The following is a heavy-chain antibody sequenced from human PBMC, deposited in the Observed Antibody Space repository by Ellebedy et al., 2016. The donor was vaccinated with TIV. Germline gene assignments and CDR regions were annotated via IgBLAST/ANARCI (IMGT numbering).Heavy chain of an antibody. D-gene: IGHD4-17*01. CDR1: GFTFSDHY. V-gene: IGHV3-7*01. Sequence: GESLKISCTASGFTFSDHYLSWVRQAPGKGLEWVANIYQDGSDQYYVDSVKGRFTISRDNANKLLFLQMNSLRVEDTAVYYCARRGSYGDYAVQVNSWFDRWGQGTLVTVSS. CDR2: IYQDGSDQ. CDR3: ARRGSYGDYAVQVNSWFDR. J-gene: IGHJ5*02.